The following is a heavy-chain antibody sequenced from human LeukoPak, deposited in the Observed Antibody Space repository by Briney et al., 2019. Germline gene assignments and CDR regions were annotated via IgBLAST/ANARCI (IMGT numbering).Heavy chain of an antibody. CDR1: GFTFSSYC. CDR2: INSDGSST. Sequence: GGSLRLSCAASGFTFSSYCMHWVRQAPGKGLVWVSRINSDGSSTSYADSVKGRFTISRDNAKNTLYLQMNSLRAEDTAVYYCARDSVKRGSGYYYDYWGQGTLVTVSS. CDR3: ARDSVKRGSGYYYDY. V-gene: IGHV3-74*01. J-gene: IGHJ4*02. D-gene: IGHD3-22*01.